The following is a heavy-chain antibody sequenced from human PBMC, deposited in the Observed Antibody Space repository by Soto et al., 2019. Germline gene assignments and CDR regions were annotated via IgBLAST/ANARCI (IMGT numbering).Heavy chain of an antibody. CDR3: AMIAEYCSGGSCFEAFDI. D-gene: IGHD2-15*01. CDR2: ISAYNGNT. Sequence: ASVKVSCKASGYTFTSYGISWVRQAPGQGLEWMGWISAYNGNTNYAQKLQGRVTMTTDTSTSTAYMELRSLRSDDTAVYYCAMIAEYCSGGSCFEAFDIWGQGTMVTVS. V-gene: IGHV1-18*01. CDR1: GYTFTSYG. J-gene: IGHJ3*02.